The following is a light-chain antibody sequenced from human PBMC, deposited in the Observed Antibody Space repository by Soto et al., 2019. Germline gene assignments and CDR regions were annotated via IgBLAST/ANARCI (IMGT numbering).Light chain of an antibody. J-gene: IGKJ1*01. CDR3: QQSYSTPT. Sequence: DIQMTQSPSSLSASVGDRVTITCRASQSIRNFLNWYQQKPGKAPKVLIYAASSLQSGVPSRFSGSGSGTDFTLTISSLQPEDSATYYFQQSYSTPTFGQGTKVEVQ. V-gene: IGKV1-39*01. CDR1: QSIRNF. CDR2: AAS.